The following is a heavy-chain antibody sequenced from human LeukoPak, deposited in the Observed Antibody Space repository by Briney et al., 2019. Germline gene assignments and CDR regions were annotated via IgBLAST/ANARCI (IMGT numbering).Heavy chain of an antibody. CDR2: IHHSGST. V-gene: IGHV4-59*01. J-gene: IGHJ5*02. Sequence: SETLSLTCTVSGGSISSYYWSWLRQPPGKGLEWIGYIHHSGSTNYNPSLKSRVPISVDTSKNQFSLKVSSVTAADTAVYYCARDYPWFDPWGQGTLVTVSS. CDR1: GGSISSYY. CDR3: ARDYPWFDP.